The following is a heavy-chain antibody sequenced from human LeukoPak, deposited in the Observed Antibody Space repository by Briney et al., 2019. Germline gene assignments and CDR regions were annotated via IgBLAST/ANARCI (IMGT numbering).Heavy chain of an antibody. CDR3: ARDQPIGDILTGPKNWFNP. V-gene: IGHV4-39*06. Sequence: SESLSLTCTVSGGSISSSSYYWGWIRQPPGKGLEWIGSIFYSGSTYYKKSLKSRVTISVDTSKVPLPLKLRSVTGAETTVYYCARDQPIGDILTGPKNWFNPWGQGTLVTVSS. CDR2: IFYSGST. CDR1: GGSISSSSYY. J-gene: IGHJ5*02. D-gene: IGHD3-9*01.